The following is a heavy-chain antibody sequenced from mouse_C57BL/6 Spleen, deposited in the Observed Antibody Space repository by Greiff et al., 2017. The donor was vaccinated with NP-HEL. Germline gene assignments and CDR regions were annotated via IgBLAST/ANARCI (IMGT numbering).Heavy chain of an antibody. V-gene: IGHV1-26*01. Sequence: VQLQQSGPELVKPGASVKISCKASGYTFTDYYMNWVKQSHGKSLEWIGDINPNNGGTSYNQKFKGKATLTVDKSSSTAYMELRSLTSEDSAVYYCARWGFLDYWGQGTSVTVSS. CDR1: GYTFTDYY. J-gene: IGHJ4*01. CDR3: ARWGFLDY. CDR2: INPNNGGT.